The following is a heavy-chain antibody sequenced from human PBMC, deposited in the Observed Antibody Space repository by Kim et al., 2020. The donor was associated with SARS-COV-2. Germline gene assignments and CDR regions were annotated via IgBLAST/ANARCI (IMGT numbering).Heavy chain of an antibody. J-gene: IGHJ4*02. CDR3: ARDGGYCSGAACYIY. D-gene: IGHD2-15*01. CDR1: GGSISSGSSY. V-gene: IGHV4-61*02. CDR2: IYTSGSS. Sequence: SETLSLTCTVSGGSISSGSSYCSWIRQPAGKGLEWIGRIYTSGSSSYNPSLKSRVTISVDSSKNQFSLKLSSVTAADTAVYYCARDGGYCSGAACYIYWGQGTLVTVSS.